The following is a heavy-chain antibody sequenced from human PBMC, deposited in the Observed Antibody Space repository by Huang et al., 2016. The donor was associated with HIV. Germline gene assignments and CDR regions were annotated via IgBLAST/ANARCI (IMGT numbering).Heavy chain of an antibody. Sequence: QVQLGQSGPAVRKPGSSVKVSCQASGGSFSDQIISWVRQAPGQRVEWIGGINHLLRAPAYAQEFKGRVTMTADESTATIYMELNRLTSEDTAVYYCAMSLRYQYDSRSYWGRYFDYWGQGTLVTVSS. CDR1: GGSFSDQI. CDR3: AMSLRYQYDSRSYWGRYFDY. J-gene: IGHJ4*02. D-gene: IGHD3-16*01. CDR2: INHLLRAP. V-gene: IGHV1-69*01.